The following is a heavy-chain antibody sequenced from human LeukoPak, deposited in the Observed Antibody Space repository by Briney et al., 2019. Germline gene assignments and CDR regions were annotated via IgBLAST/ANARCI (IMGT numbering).Heavy chain of an antibody. CDR3: ARDRSMVTRGRFDY. Sequence: TGGSLRLSCAASGFTFSSYWMSWVRQAPGKGLEWVANIKQDGSEKYYVDSVKGRFTISRDNAKNSLYLQMNSLRAEDTAVYYCARDRSMVTRGRFDYWGQGTLVTVSS. J-gene: IGHJ4*02. CDR2: IKQDGSEK. CDR1: GFTFSSYW. V-gene: IGHV3-7*01. D-gene: IGHD5-18*01.